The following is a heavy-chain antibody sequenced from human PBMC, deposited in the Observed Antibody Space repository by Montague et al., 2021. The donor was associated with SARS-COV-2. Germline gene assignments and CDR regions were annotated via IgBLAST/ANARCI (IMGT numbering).Heavy chain of an antibody. J-gene: IGHJ4*02. Sequence: PALVKPTQTLTLTCTVSGFSLNTNGMGVGWIRQPPGEAPAWLALIYWDDDKRYSPSLKTRLTITKDTYRNQVVLTMTNVDPGDTGTYFCARYTSRMYGSFDYWGQGALVSVSS. D-gene: IGHD3-16*02. V-gene: IGHV2-5*02. CDR3: ARYTSRMYGSFDY. CDR2: IYWDDDK. CDR1: GFSLNTNGMG.